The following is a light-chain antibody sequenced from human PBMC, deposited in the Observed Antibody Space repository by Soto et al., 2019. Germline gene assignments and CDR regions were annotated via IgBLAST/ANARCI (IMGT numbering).Light chain of an antibody. CDR1: QGISSY. Sequence: DIQMTQSPSTLCESAGDSVTITCRASQGISSYLAWYQKQTGKAPKILIYAASTLQYGVPSRLSGSGSGTEFTLTISSLQPEDGATYYGQQVNSYPRAFGQGTKVDI. CDR2: AAS. J-gene: IGKJ1*01. V-gene: IGKV1-9*01. CDR3: QQVNSYPRA.